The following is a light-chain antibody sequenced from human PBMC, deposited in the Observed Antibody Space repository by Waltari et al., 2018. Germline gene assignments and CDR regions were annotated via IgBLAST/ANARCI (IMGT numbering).Light chain of an antibody. V-gene: IGLV1-44*01. J-gene: IGLJ3*02. CDR1: SSNIGKNS. CDR3: ATWDDSLKGWV. Sequence: QYVLTQPPSASGTPGQSVTMSCSGSSSNIGKNSVNWYQQVPGTAPKLLIYSDHQRPSGVPARFFGSKSDTSASLAISGLQSDDEADYYCATWDDSLKGWVFGGGTKLTVL. CDR2: SDH.